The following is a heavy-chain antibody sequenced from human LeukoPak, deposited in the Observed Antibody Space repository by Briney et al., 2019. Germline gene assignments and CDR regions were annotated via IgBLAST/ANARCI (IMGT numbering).Heavy chain of an antibody. J-gene: IGHJ3*02. CDR1: GGSISSGSYY. D-gene: IGHD7-27*01. CDR2: IYTSGST. Sequence: PSQTLSLTCTVSGGSISSGSYYWSWIRQPAGKGLEWIGRIYTSGSTNYNPSLKSRVTISVDTSKNQFSLKLSSVTAADTAVYYCARDPTTGEGAFDIWGQGTVVTVSS. CDR3: ARDPTTGEGAFDI. V-gene: IGHV4-61*02.